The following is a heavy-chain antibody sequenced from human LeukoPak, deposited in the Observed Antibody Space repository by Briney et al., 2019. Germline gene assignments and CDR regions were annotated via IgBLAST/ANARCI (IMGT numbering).Heavy chain of an antibody. J-gene: IGHJ3*02. Sequence: HPSETLSLTCAVYGGSFSGYYWSWIRQHPGKCLEWIGYIYYSGSTYYNPSLKSRVTISVDTSKNQFSLKLSSVTAADTAVYYCARDRDNYDILTGYRDDAFDIWGQGTMVTVSS. V-gene: IGHV4-31*11. CDR3: ARDRDNYDILTGYRDDAFDI. D-gene: IGHD3-9*01. CDR1: GGSFSGYY. CDR2: IYYSGST.